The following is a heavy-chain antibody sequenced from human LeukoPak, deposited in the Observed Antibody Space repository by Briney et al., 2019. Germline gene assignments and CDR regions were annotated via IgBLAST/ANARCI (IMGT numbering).Heavy chain of an antibody. CDR3: ARTYTIFGVVPYYFDY. CDR1: GYTFTSYG. Sequence: ASVKVSCKASGYTFTSYGISWVRQAPGQGLEWMGWISAYNGNTNYAQKLQGRVTMTTDTSTSTAYMELRSLRSDDTAVCYCARTYTIFGVVPYYFDYWGQGTLVTVSS. D-gene: IGHD3-3*01. V-gene: IGHV1-18*01. J-gene: IGHJ4*02. CDR2: ISAYNGNT.